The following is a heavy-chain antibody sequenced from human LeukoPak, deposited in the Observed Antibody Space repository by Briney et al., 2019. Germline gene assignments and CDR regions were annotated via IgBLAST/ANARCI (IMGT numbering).Heavy chain of an antibody. V-gene: IGHV1-69*13. J-gene: IGHJ1*01. CDR3: ARGVHCSSTSCYWVGYFQH. CDR2: IIPIFGTA. Sequence: SVKVSCKASGGTFSSYAISWVRQAPGQGLEWMGGIIPIFGTANYAQKFQGRVTITADESTSTVYMELSSLRSEDTAVYYCARGVHCSSTSCYWVGYFQHWGQGTLVTVSS. CDR1: GGTFSSYA. D-gene: IGHD2-2*01.